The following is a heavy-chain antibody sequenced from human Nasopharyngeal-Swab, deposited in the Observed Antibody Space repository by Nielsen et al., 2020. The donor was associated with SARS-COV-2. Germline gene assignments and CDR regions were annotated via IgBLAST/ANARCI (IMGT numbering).Heavy chain of an antibody. CDR2: ITSSGSTI. V-gene: IGHV3-11*01. CDR1: GFTFSDYY. J-gene: IGHJ4*02. CDR3: AREVVPSI. D-gene: IGHD2-15*01. Sequence: GASLTISCAASGFTFSDYYMGWIRQAPGKGLEWISYITSSGSTIFYTDSVKGRFTISRDNAKNSLYLQMNSLRADDTAVYYCAREVVPSIWGQGTLVTVSS.